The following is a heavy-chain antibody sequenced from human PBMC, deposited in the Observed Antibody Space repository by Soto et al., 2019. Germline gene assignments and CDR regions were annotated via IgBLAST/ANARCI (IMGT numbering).Heavy chain of an antibody. CDR2: ISSSSSYI. Sequence: GGSLRLSCAASGFTFSSYSMNWVRQAPGKGLEWVSSISSSSSYIYYADSVKGRFTISRDNAKNSLYLQMNSLRAEDTAVYYCARDEEGGLGGIIYYYYGMDVWGQGTTVTVSS. V-gene: IGHV3-21*01. J-gene: IGHJ6*02. CDR1: GFTFSSYS. CDR3: ARDEEGGLGGIIYYYYGMDV. D-gene: IGHD3-16*01.